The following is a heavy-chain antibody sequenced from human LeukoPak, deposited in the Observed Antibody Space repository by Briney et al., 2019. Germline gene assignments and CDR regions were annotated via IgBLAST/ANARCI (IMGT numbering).Heavy chain of an antibody. V-gene: IGHV3-74*01. CDR2: INSDGSST. D-gene: IGHD3-10*01. CDR3: ARGGWFIVDY. J-gene: IGHJ4*02. Sequence: PGRSLRLACAASGFTFSAYAMHWVRQAPGKGLVWVSRINSDGSSTSYADSVKGRFTTSRDNAKNTLYLQVNSLRAEDTAVYYCARGGWFIVDYWGQGTLVTVSS. CDR1: GFTFSAYA.